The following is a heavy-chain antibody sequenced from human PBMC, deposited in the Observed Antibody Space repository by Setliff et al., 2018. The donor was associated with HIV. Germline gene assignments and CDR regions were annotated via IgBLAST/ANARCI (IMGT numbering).Heavy chain of an antibody. D-gene: IGHD3-3*01. CDR2: IYYSGST. CDR1: GGSISSYY. Sequence: SETLSLTCTVSGGSISSYYWSWIRQPPGKGLEWIGYIYYSGSTNYNPSLKSRVTISVDTSKNQFSLKLNPVTAADTAVYYCARSPPTTFWSGYTYYYYMDVWGKGTTVTVSS. V-gene: IGHV4-59*01. CDR3: ARSPPTTFWSGYTYYYYMDV. J-gene: IGHJ6*03.